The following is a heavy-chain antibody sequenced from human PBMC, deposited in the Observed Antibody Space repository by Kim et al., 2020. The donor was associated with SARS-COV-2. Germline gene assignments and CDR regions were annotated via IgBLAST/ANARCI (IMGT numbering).Heavy chain of an antibody. CDR3: ARGAYGDVSFDY. Sequence: ASVKVSCKASGYIFSTNGFSWVRQAPGQGLELLGWISARDGYAHYAQKVQGRVTMTTDTSTNTAYMELWSLRSDDTAMYYCARGAYGDVSFDYWGQGTLVTVSS. CDR1: GYIFSTNG. CDR2: ISARDGYA. D-gene: IGHD4-17*01. V-gene: IGHV1-18*04. J-gene: IGHJ4*02.